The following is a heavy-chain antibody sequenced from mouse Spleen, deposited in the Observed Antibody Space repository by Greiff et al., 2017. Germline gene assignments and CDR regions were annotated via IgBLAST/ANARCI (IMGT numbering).Heavy chain of an antibody. CDR2: INPGSGGT. V-gene: IGHV1-54*01. Sequence: QVQLQQSGAELVRPGTSVKVSCKASGYAFTNYLIEWVKQRPGQGLEWIGVINPGSGGTNYNEKFKSKATLTVDKSSSTAYMQLSSLTSEDSAVYYCARWGYDIYWGQGTLVTVSA. CDR3: ARWGYDIY. CDR1: GYAFTNYL. J-gene: IGHJ3*01. D-gene: IGHD2-2*01.